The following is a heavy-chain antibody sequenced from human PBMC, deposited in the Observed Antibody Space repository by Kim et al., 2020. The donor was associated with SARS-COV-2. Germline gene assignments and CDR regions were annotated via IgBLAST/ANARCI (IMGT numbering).Heavy chain of an antibody. CDR1: GFSFSNHT. V-gene: IGHV3-21*01. D-gene: IGHD2-2*01. Sequence: GGSLRLSCAASGFSFSNHTMIWVRQAPGKGLEWVSSITSSSSYIYYADSVKGRFTVSRDNAKNSLYLQMNSLRAEDTAVYYCGRAGGISTTSPLTSYGTDVWGQGTTVTVSS. CDR2: ITSSSSYI. J-gene: IGHJ6*02. CDR3: GRAGGISTTSPLTSYGTDV.